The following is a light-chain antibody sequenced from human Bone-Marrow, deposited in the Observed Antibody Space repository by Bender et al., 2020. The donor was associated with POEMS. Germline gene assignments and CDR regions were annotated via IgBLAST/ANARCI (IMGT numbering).Light chain of an antibody. CDR1: KIGRKS. V-gene: IGLV3-21*02. CDR3: QLWDSSSDHLV. Sequence: SYVLTQPPSVSVAPGETARITCGGDKIGRKSVHWYQQKAGQAPVLVVFDDRDRPSGIPERLSGSNSGNTATLTISGVEVGDEADYYCQLWDSSSDHLVFGGGTKLTVL. CDR2: DDR. J-gene: IGLJ3*02.